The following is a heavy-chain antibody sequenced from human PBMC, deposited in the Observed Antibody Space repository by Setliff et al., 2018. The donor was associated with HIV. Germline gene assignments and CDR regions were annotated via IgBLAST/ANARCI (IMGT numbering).Heavy chain of an antibody. CDR2: IGTVGDT. CDR3: ARGGIVVVPAVSSRYDY. Sequence: GGSLRLSCAVSGFTFRNYDMHWVRQAPGKGLEWVSGIGTVGDTYYPDSVKGRFTISREDAKDSLYLQMNSLRAGDTAVYYCARGGIVVVPAVSSRYDYWGQGTLVTVS. CDR1: GFTFRNYD. V-gene: IGHV3-13*01. J-gene: IGHJ4*02. D-gene: IGHD2-2*01.